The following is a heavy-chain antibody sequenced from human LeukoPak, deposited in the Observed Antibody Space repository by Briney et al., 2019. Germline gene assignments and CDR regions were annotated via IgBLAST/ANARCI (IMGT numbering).Heavy chain of an antibody. CDR2: INAGNGNT. V-gene: IGHV1-3*03. CDR1: GYTFTSYA. J-gene: IGHJ4*02. D-gene: IGHD3-9*01. CDR3: ARSSDLYYDILTGYYFFDY. Sequence: ASVKVSCKASGYTFTSYAMHWVRQAPGQRLEWMGWINAGNGNTKYSQEFQGRVTITRDTSASTAYMELSSLRSEDMAVYYCARSSDLYYDILTGYYFFDYWGQGTLVTVSS.